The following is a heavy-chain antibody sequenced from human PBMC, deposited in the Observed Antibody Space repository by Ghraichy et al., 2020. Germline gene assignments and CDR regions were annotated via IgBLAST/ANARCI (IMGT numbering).Heavy chain of an antibody. V-gene: IGHV4-34*01. CDR2: INHSGST. D-gene: IGHD3-3*01. CDR3: ARGPTYYDFLSGYYYYGMDV. CDR1: GGSFSGYY. J-gene: IGHJ6*02. Sequence: SETRSLTCAGYGGSFSGYYWSWIRQPPGKRLEWIGEINHSGSTNYNPSLKSRVTISVDTSKNQFSLKLSSVTAADTAVYYCARGPTYYDFLSGYYYYGMDVWGQGTTVTVSS.